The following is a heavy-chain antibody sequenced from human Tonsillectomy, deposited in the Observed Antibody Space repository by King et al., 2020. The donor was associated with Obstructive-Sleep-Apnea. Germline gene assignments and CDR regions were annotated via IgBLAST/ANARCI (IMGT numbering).Heavy chain of an antibody. CDR2: IYYSGST. V-gene: IGHV4-30-4*01. J-gene: IGHJ5*02. D-gene: IGHD5-18*01. Sequence: QLQESGPGLVKPSQTLSLTCTVSGGSISSGDYYWSWIRQPPGKGLEWIGYIYYSGSTYYNPSLKSRVTISLEPSKNQFSLKLSSVTAADTAVYYCARDRTWIQLWSAWGQGTLVTVSS. CDR1: GGSISSGDYY. CDR3: ARDRTWIQLWSA.